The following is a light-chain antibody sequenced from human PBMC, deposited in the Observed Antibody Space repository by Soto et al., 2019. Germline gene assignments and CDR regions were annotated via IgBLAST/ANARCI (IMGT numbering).Light chain of an antibody. Sequence: EIVLTQSPATLSLSPGERATLSCRASQSVSSYLAWYQQKPGQAPRLLIYDASNRVTGIPARFSGSGSGTDFTLTISSLEPEDFAVYYCQQRSNWPPVWTFGQGTKVEIK. CDR3: QQRSNWPPVWT. J-gene: IGKJ1*01. CDR1: QSVSSY. V-gene: IGKV3-11*01. CDR2: DAS.